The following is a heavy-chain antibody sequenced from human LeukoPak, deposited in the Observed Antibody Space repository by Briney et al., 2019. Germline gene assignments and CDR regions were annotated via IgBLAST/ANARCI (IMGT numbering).Heavy chain of an antibody. D-gene: IGHD3-22*01. CDR2: IYSGGST. CDR1: GFTVSSNY. Sequence: PGGSLRLSCAASGFTVSSNYMSWVRQAPGKGLEWVSVIYSGGSTYYADSVKGRFTISRDNSKNTLYLQMNSLRAEDTAVYYCAFFYDSSGYYPTGVLDYWGQGTLVTVSS. J-gene: IGHJ4*02. CDR3: AFFYDSSGYYPTGVLDY. V-gene: IGHV3-53*01.